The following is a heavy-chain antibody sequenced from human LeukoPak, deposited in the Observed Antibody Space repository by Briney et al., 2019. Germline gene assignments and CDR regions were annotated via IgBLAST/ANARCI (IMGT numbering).Heavy chain of an antibody. J-gene: IGHJ3*02. CDR2: IIPIFGTA. CDR1: GGTFSSYA. CDR3: AREKRKTYYYDSSGFDAFDI. Sequence: SVKVSCKASGGTFSSYAISWVRQAPGQGLEWMGRIIPIFGTANYARKFQGRVTITTDESTSTAYMELSSLRSEDTAVYYCAREKRKTYYYDSSGFDAFDIWGQGTMVTVSS. D-gene: IGHD3-22*01. V-gene: IGHV1-69*05.